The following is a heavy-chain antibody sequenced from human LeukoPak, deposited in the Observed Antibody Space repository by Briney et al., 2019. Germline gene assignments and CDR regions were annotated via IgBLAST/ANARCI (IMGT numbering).Heavy chain of an antibody. J-gene: IGHJ4*02. Sequence: GGSLRLSCAASGFTFNTYTMNWVRQAPGKGLVWVSHINSDGISTRYADSAKGRFTISRDNAKNTLYLQMNTLRAEDTAVYYCARRGIPVDYWGQGTLVTVSS. CDR1: GFTFNTYT. V-gene: IGHV3-74*01. D-gene: IGHD3-16*01. CDR2: INSDGIST. CDR3: ARRGIPVDY.